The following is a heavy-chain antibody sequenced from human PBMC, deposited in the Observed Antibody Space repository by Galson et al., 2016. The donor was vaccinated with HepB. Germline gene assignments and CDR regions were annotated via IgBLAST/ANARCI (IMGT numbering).Heavy chain of an antibody. D-gene: IGHD1-26*01. CDR3: VHIVHSGSYYYFAY. CDR2: IYWDGDE. CDR1: GFSLSTTGVG. V-gene: IGHV2-5*02. Sequence: PALVKPTQTLTLTCIFSGFSLSTTGVGVGWMRQPPGKTLEWLAHIYWDGDERYSPSLKSRLTITKDTSENRVVLTVTNMDPVDTATYYCVHIVHSGSYYYFAYWGQGTLVTVSS. J-gene: IGHJ4*02.